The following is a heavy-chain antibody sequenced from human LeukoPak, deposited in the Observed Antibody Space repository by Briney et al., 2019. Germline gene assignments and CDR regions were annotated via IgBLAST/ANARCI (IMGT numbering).Heavy chain of an antibody. CDR2: INHSGST. CDR3: ARGSLGYCSGGSCYQGYYYYYMDV. V-gene: IGHV4-34*01. Sequence: SETLSLTCAVYGGSFSGYYWSWIRQPPGKGLEWIGGINHSGSTNYNPSLKSRVTISVDTSKNQFSLKLSSVTAADTAVYYCARGSLGYCSGGSCYQGYYYYYMDVWGKGTTVTVSS. CDR1: GGSFSGYY. J-gene: IGHJ6*03. D-gene: IGHD2-15*01.